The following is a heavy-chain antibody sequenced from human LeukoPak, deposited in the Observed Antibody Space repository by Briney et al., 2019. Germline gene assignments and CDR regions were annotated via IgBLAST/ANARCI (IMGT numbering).Heavy chain of an antibody. D-gene: IGHD3-22*01. J-gene: IGHJ3*02. CDR3: AKDTPYDYYDSSGVPDAFDI. Sequence: GGSLRLSCAASGFTFSSYAMSWVRQAPGKRLEWVSAISGSGGSTYYADSVKGRFTISRDNSKNTLYLQMNSLRAEDTAVYYCAKDTPYDYYDSSGVPDAFDIWGQGTMVTVSS. CDR2: ISGSGGST. CDR1: GFTFSSYA. V-gene: IGHV3-23*01.